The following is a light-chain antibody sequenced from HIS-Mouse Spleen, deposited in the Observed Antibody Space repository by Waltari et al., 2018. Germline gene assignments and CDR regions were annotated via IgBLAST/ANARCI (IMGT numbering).Light chain of an antibody. Sequence: SYELTQPPSVSVSPGQTASITCSGDKLGDTYACWYQQKPGQSPVLVIYQDSKRPSGIPGRFSGSNAGNTATLTIGGTQAMDEADYYCQAWDSSYSVFGGGTKLTVL. CDR3: QAWDSSYSV. CDR2: QDS. CDR1: KLGDTY. V-gene: IGLV3-1*01. J-gene: IGLJ2*01.